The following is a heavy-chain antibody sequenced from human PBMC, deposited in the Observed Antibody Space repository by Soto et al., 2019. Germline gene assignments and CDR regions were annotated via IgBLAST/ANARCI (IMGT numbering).Heavy chain of an antibody. J-gene: IGHJ4*02. Sequence: PSETLSLTCTVSGGSISSSSYYWGWIRQPPGKGLEWIGSIYYSGSTYYNPSLKSRVTISVDTSKNQFSLKLSSVTAADTAVYYCARRPMGAVVPSKYFDYWGQGTLVTVSS. V-gene: IGHV4-39*01. D-gene: IGHD1-26*01. CDR3: ARRPMGAVVPSKYFDY. CDR2: IYYSGST. CDR1: GGSISSSSYY.